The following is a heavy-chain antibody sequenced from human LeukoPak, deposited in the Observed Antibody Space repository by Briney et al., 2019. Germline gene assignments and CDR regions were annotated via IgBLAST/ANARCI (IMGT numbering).Heavy chain of an antibody. CDR1: GFTFSSNA. J-gene: IGHJ4*02. V-gene: IGHV3-23*01. D-gene: IGHD2-21*02. CDR3: AKDQRYCGGDCYSSFDY. CDR2: ISGSGGST. Sequence: GGSLRLSCAASGFTFSSNAMSWVRQAPGKGLEWVSAISGSGGSTYYADSVKGRFTISRDNSKNTLYLQMNSLRAEDTAVYYCAKDQRYCGGDCYSSFDYWGQGTLVTVSS.